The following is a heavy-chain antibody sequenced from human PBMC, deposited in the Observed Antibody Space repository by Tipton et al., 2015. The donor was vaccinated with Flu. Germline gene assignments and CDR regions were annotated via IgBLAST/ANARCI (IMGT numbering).Heavy chain of an antibody. CDR2: VDSSGST. Sequence: TLSLTCTVSGGSIMSHYWGWIRQTPTNGLQWIGHVDSSGSTNYNPSLNNRVTISIDTSKNKFSLKVTSVTVADTAVYYCARGQVVNDYWGQGILVTVSS. V-gene: IGHV4-59*11. D-gene: IGHD6-6*01. CDR1: GGSIMSHY. J-gene: IGHJ4*02. CDR3: ARGQVVNDY.